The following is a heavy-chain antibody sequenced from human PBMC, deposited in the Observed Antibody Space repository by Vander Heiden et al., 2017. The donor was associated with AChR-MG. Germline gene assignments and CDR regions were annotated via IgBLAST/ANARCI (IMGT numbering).Heavy chain of an antibody. CDR2: ISWNSGSI. Sequence: EVQLVESGGGLVQPGRSLRLSCAASGFPFDDYAMHWVRQAPGKGLEWVSGISWNSGSIGYADSVKGRFTISRDNAKNSLYLQMNSLRAEDTALYYCAKALKISGYDSFDYWGQGTLVTVSS. V-gene: IGHV3-9*01. D-gene: IGHD5-12*01. CDR3: AKALKISGYDSFDY. CDR1: GFPFDDYA. J-gene: IGHJ4*02.